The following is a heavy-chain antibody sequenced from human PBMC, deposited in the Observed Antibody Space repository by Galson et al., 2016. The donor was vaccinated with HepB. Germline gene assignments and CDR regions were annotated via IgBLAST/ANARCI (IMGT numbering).Heavy chain of an antibody. CDR1: GFSFSSYS. D-gene: IGHD3-22*01. Sequence: SLRLSCAASGFSFSSYSMNWVRQAPGKGLEWVSSISSSSSYIYYADSVKGRFTISRDNAKNSLYLQMNSLRAEDTPVYYCARGVGWYYYDSSGYLDAFDIWGQGTMVTVSS. CDR3: ARGVGWYYYDSSGYLDAFDI. J-gene: IGHJ3*02. CDR2: ISSSSSYI. V-gene: IGHV3-21*01.